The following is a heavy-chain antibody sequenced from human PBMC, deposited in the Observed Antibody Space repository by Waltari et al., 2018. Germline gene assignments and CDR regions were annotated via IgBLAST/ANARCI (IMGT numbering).Heavy chain of an antibody. D-gene: IGHD4-17*01. CDR3: ARERGRRMTTVTSWYFDL. V-gene: IGHV4-59*11. CDR1: GGSISSHY. Sequence: QVQLQESGPGLVKPSETLSLTCTVSGGSISSHYWSWIRQPPGKGLEWIGYIYYSGSTNYNPSLKSRVTISVDTSKNQFSLKLSSVTAADTAVYYCARERGRRMTTVTSWYFDLWGRGTLVTVSS. J-gene: IGHJ2*01. CDR2: IYYSGST.